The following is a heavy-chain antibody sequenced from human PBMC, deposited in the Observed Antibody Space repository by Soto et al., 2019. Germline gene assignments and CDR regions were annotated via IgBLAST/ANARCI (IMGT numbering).Heavy chain of an antibody. Sequence: GGSLRLSCAAPGFTLSRYALSWVRHAPGKVLEWVSGISGSGDSTYYADSVKCRFTISRDNSKNTLYLQMNSLRAEDTAVYYCAKGVPGIAVAGTGYFQHWGQGTLVTVSS. CDR2: ISGSGDST. CDR1: GFTLSRYA. V-gene: IGHV3-23*01. J-gene: IGHJ1*01. CDR3: AKGVPGIAVAGTGYFQH. D-gene: IGHD6-19*01.